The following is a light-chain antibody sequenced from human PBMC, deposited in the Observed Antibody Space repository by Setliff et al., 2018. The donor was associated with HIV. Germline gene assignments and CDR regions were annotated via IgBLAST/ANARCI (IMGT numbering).Light chain of an antibody. J-gene: IGLJ3*02. CDR1: SSDIGYYNY. V-gene: IGLV2-23*02. CDR3: CSYVGRNIWV. CDR2: DVT. Sequence: QSVLTQPASVSGSPGQSITISCTGTSSDIGYYNYVSWYQQHPGKAPKLMIYDVTKRPSGLSNRFSGSKSGNTASLTISGLQAEDEADYYCCSYVGRNIWVFGGGTKVT.